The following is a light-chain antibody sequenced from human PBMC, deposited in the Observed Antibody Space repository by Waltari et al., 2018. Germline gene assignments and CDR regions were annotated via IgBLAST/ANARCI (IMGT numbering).Light chain of an antibody. J-gene: IGLJ2*01. CDR1: SGHRSSA. CDR3: QTWDTGTHVV. Sequence: QVVLTQSPSASASLGASVKLTCTLSSGHRSSAIAGHQLQPGKGPRYLMKVSSAGSHQKGDGIPDRFSGSSSGTERYLTISSVQSEDEADYYCQTWDTGTHVVFGGGTKLTVL. CDR2: VSSAGSH. V-gene: IGLV4-69*01.